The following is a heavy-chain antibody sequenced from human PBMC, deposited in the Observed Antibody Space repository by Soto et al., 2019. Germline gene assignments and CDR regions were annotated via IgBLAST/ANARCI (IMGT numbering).Heavy chain of an antibody. Sequence: SGATLGTPEQSLRLTYTFPTSSLPTTALKKGWIRQPPLKALEWLALIYWNYDKRYSPSLKSRLTITKDTSKNQVVLTMTNIDTVETATSYCAPLHSYDRSFFFLRFGDP. CDR2: IYWNYDK. CDR1: TSSLPTTALK. V-gene: IGHV2-5*01. J-gene: IGHJ5*02. D-gene: IGHD3-22*01. CDR3: APLHSYDRSFFFLRFGDP.